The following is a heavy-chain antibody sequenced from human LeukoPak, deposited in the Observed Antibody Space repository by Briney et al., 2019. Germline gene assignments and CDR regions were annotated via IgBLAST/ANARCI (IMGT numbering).Heavy chain of an antibody. Sequence: PSETLSLTCTVPGGSISSNYWSWIRQPPGKGLEWIGYIYNSGITIYNPSLKSRVTISVDTSKNQFSLKLSSVTAADTAVYYCAGASRVRLDYWGQGTLVTVSS. V-gene: IGHV4-59*01. J-gene: IGHJ4*02. CDR2: IYNSGIT. CDR1: GGSISSNY. D-gene: IGHD4/OR15-4a*01. CDR3: AGASRVRLDY.